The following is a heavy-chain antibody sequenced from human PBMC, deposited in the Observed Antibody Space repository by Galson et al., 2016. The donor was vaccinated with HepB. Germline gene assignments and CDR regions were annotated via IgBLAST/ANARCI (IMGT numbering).Heavy chain of an antibody. CDR1: GGSVSDITYY. D-gene: IGHD2-2*01. CDR2: IYYSGST. V-gene: IGHV4-39*02. CDR3: AREREGQYQLTMDV. Sequence: SETLSLTCTVSGGSVSDITYYWAWIRQPPGKGLEWIGTIYYSGSTYYTPSLKSRLTISLDRSQNQFSLKLTSVTAADTAVYYCAREREGQYQLTMDVWGKGTTVTVSS. J-gene: IGHJ6*03.